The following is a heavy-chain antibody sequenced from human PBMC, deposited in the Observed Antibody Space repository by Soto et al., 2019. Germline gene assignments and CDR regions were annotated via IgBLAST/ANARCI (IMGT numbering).Heavy chain of an antibody. J-gene: IGHJ4*02. D-gene: IGHD1-1*01. CDR3: ARGRYGDY. V-gene: IGHV1-18*01. CDR2: ISANNGNT. Sequence: QVHLVQSGAEVKKPGASVKDSCKGSGYTFTSYGITWVRQAPGQGLEWMGWISANNGNTDYAQKLQGRVNVTRDTSTTTAYMELRSLRSDDTAVYYCARGRYGDYWGQGALVSVSS. CDR1: GYTFTSYG.